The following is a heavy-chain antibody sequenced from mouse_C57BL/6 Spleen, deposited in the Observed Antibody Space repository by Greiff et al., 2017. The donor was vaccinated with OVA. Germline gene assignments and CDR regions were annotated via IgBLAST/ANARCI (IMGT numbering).Heavy chain of an antibody. Sequence: VQLKESGAELARPGASVKLSCKASGYTFTSYGISWVKQRTGQGLEWIGEIYPRSGNTYYNEKFKGKATLTADKSSSTAYMELRSLTSEDSAVYFCARRETDYYGSSYWYFDVWGTGTTVTVSS. CDR1: GYTFTSYG. CDR2: IYPRSGNT. J-gene: IGHJ1*03. CDR3: ARRETDYYGSSYWYFDV. D-gene: IGHD1-1*01. V-gene: IGHV1-81*01.